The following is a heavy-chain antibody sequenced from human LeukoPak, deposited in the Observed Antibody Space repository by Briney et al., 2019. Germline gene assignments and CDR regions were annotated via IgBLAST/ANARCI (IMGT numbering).Heavy chain of an antibody. CDR3: ARVEAAAGSPLFDY. CDR1: GGSISSGDYY. V-gene: IGHV4-30-4*01. D-gene: IGHD6-13*01. CDR2: IYYSGST. J-gene: IGHJ4*02. Sequence: SETLSLTCTVSGGSISSGDYYWSWIRQPPGKGLEWIGYIYYSGSTYYNPSLKSRVTISVDASKNQFPLKLSSVTAADTAVYYCARVEAAAGSPLFDYWGQGTLVTVSS.